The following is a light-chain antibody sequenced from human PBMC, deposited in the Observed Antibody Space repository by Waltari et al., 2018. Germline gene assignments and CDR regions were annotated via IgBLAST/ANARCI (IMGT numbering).Light chain of an antibody. J-gene: IGLJ2*01. V-gene: IGLV3-1*01. CDR3: QAWDSSTVV. Sequence: SYELTQPPSVSVSPGQTASITCSGDKLGDQYVSWYQLKPRQSPVLVIYQVSQRPSGFPGRFSCSNSGNTATLTISGTQAMDEADYYCQAWDSSTVVFGGGTKLTVL. CDR2: QVS. CDR1: KLGDQY.